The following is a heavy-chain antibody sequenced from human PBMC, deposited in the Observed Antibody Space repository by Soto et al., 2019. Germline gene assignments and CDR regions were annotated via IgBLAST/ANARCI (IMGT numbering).Heavy chain of an antibody. CDR3: ARLPPSFYYYVDV. CDR1: GGSISSGGHY. J-gene: IGHJ6*03. CDR2: IYYSGST. V-gene: IGHV4-31*03. Sequence: PSETLSLTCIVSGGSISSGGHYWSWIRQHPGKGLEWIGYIYYSGSTYYNPSLKSRATMSVDTSKNQFSLKLSSVTAADTAVYYCARLPPSFYYYVDVWGKGTTVTVSS.